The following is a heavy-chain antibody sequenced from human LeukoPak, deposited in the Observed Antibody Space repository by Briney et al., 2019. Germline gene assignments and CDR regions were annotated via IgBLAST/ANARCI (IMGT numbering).Heavy chain of an antibody. CDR2: ISYDGSNK. CDR1: GFTFSGYA. V-gene: IGHV3-30-3*01. D-gene: IGHD1-26*01. CDR3: ARGYSGSYDY. Sequence: GRSLRLSCAASGFTFSGYAMHWVRQAPGKGLEWVAVISYDGSNKYYADSVKGRFTISRDNSKNTLYLQMNSLRAEDTAVYYCARGYSGSYDYWGQGTLVTVSP. J-gene: IGHJ4*02.